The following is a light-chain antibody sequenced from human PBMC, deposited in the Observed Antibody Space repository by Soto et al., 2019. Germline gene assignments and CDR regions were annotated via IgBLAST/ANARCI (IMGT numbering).Light chain of an antibody. CDR2: DVS. Sequence: QSVLTQPASVSGSPGQSITISCTGTSSDVGGYNYVSWDQQHPGKAPKLMIYDVSNRPSGVSNRFSGSKSGNTASLTISGRQAEDEAEYYCSSYTSSSPPVVFGGGTKLTVL. CDR1: SSDVGGYNY. J-gene: IGLJ2*01. V-gene: IGLV2-14*01. CDR3: SSYTSSSPPVV.